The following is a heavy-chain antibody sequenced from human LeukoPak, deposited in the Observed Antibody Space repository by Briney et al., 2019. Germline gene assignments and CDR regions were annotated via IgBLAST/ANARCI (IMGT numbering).Heavy chain of an antibody. D-gene: IGHD1-26*01. CDR2: IYSGGST. Sequence: PGGSLRLSCAASGFTVSSNYMSWVRQAPGKGLEWVSVIYSGGSTYYADSVKGRFTISRDNSKNTLYLQMHSLRAEDTAVYYCARDSGSYSYDYWGQGTLVTVSS. J-gene: IGHJ4*02. V-gene: IGHV3-66*02. CDR1: GFTVSSNY. CDR3: ARDSGSYSYDY.